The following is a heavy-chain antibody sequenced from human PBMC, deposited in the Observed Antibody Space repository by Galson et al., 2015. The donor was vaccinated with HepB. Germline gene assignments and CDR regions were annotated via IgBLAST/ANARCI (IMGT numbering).Heavy chain of an antibody. CDR1: GNTFTSYA. D-gene: IGHD2-2*01. CDR3: ATTNAVGVPAAMLSYYYYGMDV. V-gene: IGHV1-3*01. Sequence: SVKVSCKASGNTFTSYAMHWVRQAPGQRLEWMGWINAGNGNTKYSQKFQGRVTITRDTSASTAYMELSSLRSEDTAVYYCATTNAVGVPAAMLSYYYYGMDVWGQGTTVTVSS. J-gene: IGHJ6*02. CDR2: INAGNGNT.